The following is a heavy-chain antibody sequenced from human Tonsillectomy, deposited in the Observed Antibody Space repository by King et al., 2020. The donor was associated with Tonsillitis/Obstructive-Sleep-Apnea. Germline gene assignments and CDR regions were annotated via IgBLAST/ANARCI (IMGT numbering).Heavy chain of an antibody. Sequence: QLVQSGGGVVQPGWSLRLSCAASGFTFSSYGMHWVRQAPGKGLEWVAVIWYDGSNKYYADSVKGRFTISRDNSKNTLYLQMNSLRAEDTAVYYCARDRGNYYYYGMDVWGQGTTVTVSS. V-gene: IGHV3-33*01. CDR2: IWYDGSNK. J-gene: IGHJ6*02. D-gene: IGHD3-10*01. CDR3: ARDRGNYYYYGMDV. CDR1: GFTFSSYG.